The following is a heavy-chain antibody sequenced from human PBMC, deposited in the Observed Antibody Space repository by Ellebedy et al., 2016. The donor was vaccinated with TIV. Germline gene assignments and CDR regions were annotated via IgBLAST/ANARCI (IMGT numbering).Heavy chain of an antibody. V-gene: IGHV1-3*01. CDR2: INAGNGNT. CDR3: ARSATRWRQKWEASAHYFDY. CDR1: GYTFTSYA. J-gene: IGHJ4*02. Sequence: ASVKVSCXASGYTFTSYAMHWVRQAPGQRLEWMGWINAGNGNTKYSQKFQGRVTITRDTSASTAYMELSSLRSEDTAVYYCARSATRWRQKWEASAHYFDYWGQGTLVTVSS. D-gene: IGHD1-26*01.